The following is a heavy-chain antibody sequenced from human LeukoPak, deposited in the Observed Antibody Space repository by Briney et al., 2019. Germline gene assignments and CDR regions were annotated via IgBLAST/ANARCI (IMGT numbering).Heavy chain of an antibody. CDR3: VRDGDAYDFDL. CDR2: IKSAGSWT. V-gene: IGHV3-74*01. Sequence: GGSLRLSCAASGFSIRGYWMHWVRQAPGKGLMWVSRIKSAGSWTNYADSVRGRFTISRDNAKNTLFLQMVGLRAEDTAIYYCVRDGDAYDFDLWGQGILVTVSS. CDR1: GFSIRGYW. J-gene: IGHJ4*02. D-gene: IGHD5-12*01.